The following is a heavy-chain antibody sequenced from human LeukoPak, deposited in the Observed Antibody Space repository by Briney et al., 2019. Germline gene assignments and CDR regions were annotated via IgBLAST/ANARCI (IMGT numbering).Heavy chain of an antibody. CDR3: ARRQTPDYGDPWGAFDI. CDR1: GYSLTSYW. V-gene: IGHV5-51*01. Sequence: GESLKISCKGSGYSLTSYWIGWVRQMPGKGLEWMGIIYPGDSYTIFCPPFQGPVPLPPDQSLSTAYPQRGSLKTSDTALVYCARRQTPDYGDPWGAFDIWDQGTMVTVSS. J-gene: IGHJ3*02. CDR2: IYPGDSYT. D-gene: IGHD4-17*01.